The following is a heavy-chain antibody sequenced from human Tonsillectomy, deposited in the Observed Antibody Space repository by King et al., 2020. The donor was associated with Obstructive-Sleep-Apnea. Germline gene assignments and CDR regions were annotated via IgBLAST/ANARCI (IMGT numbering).Heavy chain of an antibody. J-gene: IGHJ4*02. CDR3: AHRGDCSGGSCFIFDY. CDR1: GFSLSTSGVG. V-gene: IGHV2-5*02. D-gene: IGHD2-15*01. CDR2: SYWDDDK. Sequence: ITLKESGPTLVKPTQTLTLTCTFSGFSLSTSGVGVGWIRQPPGKALEWLALSYWDDDKRYSPSLKSRLTITKDTSKNQVVLTMTNMDPVDTATYYCAHRGDCSGGSCFIFDYWGQGTLVTVSS.